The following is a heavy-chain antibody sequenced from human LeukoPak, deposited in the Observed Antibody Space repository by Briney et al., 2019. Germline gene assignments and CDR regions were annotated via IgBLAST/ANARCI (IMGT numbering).Heavy chain of an antibody. CDR1: GFTFTSHW. V-gene: IGHV3-74*01. D-gene: IGHD6-6*01. J-gene: IGHJ4*02. Sequence: GGSLRLSCAASGFTFTSHWMHWVRQDSGRGLVWVSRISNDGSATSYADSVKGRFTISRDNAKNTLYLQMNSLRAEDTAVYYCARPSREYSSSGVFDYWGQGTLVTVSS. CDR3: ARPSREYSSSGVFDY. CDR2: ISNDGSAT.